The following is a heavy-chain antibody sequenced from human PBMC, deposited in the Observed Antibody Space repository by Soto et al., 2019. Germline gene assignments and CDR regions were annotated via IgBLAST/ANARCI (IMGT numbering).Heavy chain of an antibody. D-gene: IGHD6-6*01. Sequence: QVQLVESGGGVVQPGRSLRLSCAASGFTFSSYGMHWVRQAPGKGLEWVAVISYDGSNKYYADSVKGRFTISRDNSKNTLYLQMNSMRAEDRAVYYCAKGSSLSYCGMDVWGQGTTVTVSS. CDR2: ISYDGSNK. CDR1: GFTFSSYG. V-gene: IGHV3-30*18. J-gene: IGHJ6*02. CDR3: AKGSSLSYCGMDV.